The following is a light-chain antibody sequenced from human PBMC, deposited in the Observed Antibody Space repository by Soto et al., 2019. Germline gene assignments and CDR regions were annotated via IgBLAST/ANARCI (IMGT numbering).Light chain of an antibody. J-gene: IGKJ1*01. Sequence: EIVLTQSPGTLSLSPGERATLSCRASQSVGGNYLAWFQQKPGQAPRLLVYGASNRAAGIPDRFSGGGSGTDFTLTISRLEPEDFAVYYGQHYGSSPWTFGQGTEVEVK. CDR1: QSVGGNY. CDR3: QHYGSSPWT. CDR2: GAS. V-gene: IGKV3-20*01.